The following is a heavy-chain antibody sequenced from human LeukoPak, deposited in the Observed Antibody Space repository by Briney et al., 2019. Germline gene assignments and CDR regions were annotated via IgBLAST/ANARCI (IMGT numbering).Heavy chain of an antibody. Sequence: GGSLRLSCTASGFTFGDYAMSWVRQAPGKGLEWVGFIRSKAYGGTTEYAASVKGRFTIPRDDSKSIAYLQMNSLKTEDTAVYYCTRDGAAAGTEGLDYWGQGTLVTVSS. CDR3: TRDGAAAGTEGLDY. CDR2: IRSKAYGGTT. J-gene: IGHJ4*02. V-gene: IGHV3-49*04. CDR1: GFTFGDYA. D-gene: IGHD6-13*01.